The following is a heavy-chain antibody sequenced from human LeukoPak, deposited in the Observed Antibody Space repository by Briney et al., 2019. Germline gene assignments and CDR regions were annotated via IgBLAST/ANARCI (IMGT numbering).Heavy chain of an antibody. D-gene: IGHD3-10*01. CDR2: IYYSGST. CDR3: AIHVLLRFGEPGTGAFDI. V-gene: IGHV4-39*01. CDR1: GGSMSSSSYY. J-gene: IGHJ3*02. Sequence: SVTLSLTCTVSGGSMSSSSYYWGWIRQPPGKGLEWIGSIYYSGSTYYNPSLKSRVTISVDTSRNQFSLKLSSVTAADTAVYYCAIHVLLRFGEPGTGAFDIWGQGTMVTVSS.